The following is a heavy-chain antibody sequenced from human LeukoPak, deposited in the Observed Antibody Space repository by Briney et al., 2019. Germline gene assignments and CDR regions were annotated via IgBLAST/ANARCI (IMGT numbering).Heavy chain of an antibody. Sequence: GGSLRLSCAASGFTFSDYYMSWIRQAPGKGLEWVSYISSSGSTIYYADSVKGRFTISRDNAKNALYLEMNSLRAEDTAEYFCARERMYSGSGSTYPYYDYWGQGTLATVSS. J-gene: IGHJ4*02. CDR2: ISSSGSTI. V-gene: IGHV3-11*04. D-gene: IGHD3-10*01. CDR3: ARERMYSGSGSTYPYYDY. CDR1: GFTFSDYY.